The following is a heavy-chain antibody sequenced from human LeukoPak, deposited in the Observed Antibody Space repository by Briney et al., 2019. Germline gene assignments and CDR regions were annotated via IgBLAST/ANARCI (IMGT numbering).Heavy chain of an antibody. J-gene: IGHJ4*02. CDR3: ARDRTNRPYYFDY. CDR2: MNPNSGNT. Sequence: ASVKVSCKASGYTFTGYYMHWVRQATGQGLEWMGWMNPNSGNTGYAQKFQGRVTMTRNTSISTAYMELRSLRSDDTAVYYCARDRTNRPYYFDYWAREPWSPSPQ. CDR1: GYTFTGYY. V-gene: IGHV1-8*02.